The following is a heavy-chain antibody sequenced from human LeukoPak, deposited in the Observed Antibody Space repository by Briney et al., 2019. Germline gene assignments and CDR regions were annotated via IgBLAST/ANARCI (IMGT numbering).Heavy chain of an antibody. V-gene: IGHV3-23*01. CDR2: ISGSGDAT. Sequence: GGSLRLSCVASGFTFSTYGMTWVRQAPGKGLEWVAGISGSGDATYHADSVKGRFTISRDNSKNTLYLQMNSLRAEDMAVYYCARDRGVWGQGTTVSVSS. CDR3: ARDRGV. CDR1: GFTFSTYG. J-gene: IGHJ6*02.